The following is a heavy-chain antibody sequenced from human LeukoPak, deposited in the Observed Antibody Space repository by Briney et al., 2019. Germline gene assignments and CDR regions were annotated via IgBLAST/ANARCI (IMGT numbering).Heavy chain of an antibody. V-gene: IGHV1-46*01. CDR2: INPSGGST. CDR3: ARDPSPSGSFRGPFY. Sequence: ASVKVSCKASGYTFTSCYMHWVRQAPGQGLEWMGIINPSGGSTSYAQKFQGRVTMTRDTSTSTVYMELSSLRSEDTAVYYCARDPSPSGSFRGPFYWGQGTLVTVSS. D-gene: IGHD1-26*01. J-gene: IGHJ4*02. CDR1: GYTFTSCY.